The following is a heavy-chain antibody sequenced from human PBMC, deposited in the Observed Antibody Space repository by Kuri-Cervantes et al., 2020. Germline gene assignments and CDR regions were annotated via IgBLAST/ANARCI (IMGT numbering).Heavy chain of an antibody. CDR1: GYTFTSYG. D-gene: IGHD1-26*01. Sequence: ASVKVSCKASGYTFTSYGITWVRQAPGQGLEWMGWINPNSGGTNYAQKLQGRVTMTTDTSTSTAYMELRSLRSDDTAVYYCARPSGIYLYTYYFDYWGQGTLVTVSS. V-gene: IGHV1-18*01. CDR3: ARPSGIYLYTYYFDY. J-gene: IGHJ4*02. CDR2: INPNSGGT.